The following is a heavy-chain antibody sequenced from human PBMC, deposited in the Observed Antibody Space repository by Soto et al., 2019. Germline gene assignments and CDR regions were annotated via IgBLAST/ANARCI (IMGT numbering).Heavy chain of an antibody. CDR2: IYYSGGP. J-gene: IGHJ6*02. V-gene: IGHV4-59*01. CDR3: ARGGGAIPSYYYGMDV. Sequence: PSETLSLTCTVSGGSISGYYWTWIRQPPGKGLEWIGYIYYSGGPNYNPSLKSRVTISVDTSKSQFSLKLTSVTAADTAVYYCARGGGAIPSYYYGMDVWGQGTTVTVSS. CDR1: GGSISGYY. D-gene: IGHD3-10*01.